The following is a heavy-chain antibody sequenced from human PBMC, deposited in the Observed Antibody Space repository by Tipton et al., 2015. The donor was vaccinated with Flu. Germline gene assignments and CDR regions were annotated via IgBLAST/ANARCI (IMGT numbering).Heavy chain of an antibody. CDR3: ARVMTSVTSYGMDV. D-gene: IGHD4-17*01. Sequence: QLVQSGGGLVQPGGSLRLSCTASGFTFSSFEMNWDRQAPGKGLEWVSYISSGGSTIYYADSVRGRFTISRDNAKNSLYLQMNSLRDEDTAIYYCARVMTSVTSYGMDVWGQGTTVTVSS. J-gene: IGHJ6*02. CDR2: ISSGGSTI. V-gene: IGHV3-48*03. CDR1: GFTFSSFE.